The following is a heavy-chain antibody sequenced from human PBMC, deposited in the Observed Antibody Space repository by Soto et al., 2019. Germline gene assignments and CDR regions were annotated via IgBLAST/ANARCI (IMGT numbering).Heavy chain of an antibody. CDR3: ARGLFIAVAGTTDYFDY. Sequence: PSETLSLTCTVSGGSISNDIYYWTWIRQHPGKGLEWIGFISLSGNTNYNPSLKSRVTISVDTSKNQFSLKLSSVTAADTAVYYCARGLFIAVAGTTDYFDYWGQGTLVTVSS. J-gene: IGHJ4*02. D-gene: IGHD6-19*01. V-gene: IGHV4-31*03. CDR2: ISLSGNT. CDR1: GGSISNDIYY.